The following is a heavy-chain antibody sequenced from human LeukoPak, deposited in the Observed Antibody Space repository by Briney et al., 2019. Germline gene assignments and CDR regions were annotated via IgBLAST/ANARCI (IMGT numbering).Heavy chain of an antibody. CDR2: IYPSGST. CDR3: ARGIVGATFYFDY. CDR1: GGSISSYY. V-gene: IGHV4-4*07. D-gene: IGHD1-26*01. Sequence: SETLSLTCTGPGGSISSYYWNWIRQPAGKGMQWIGRIYPSGSTIYNPSLKSRVTMSEDTSKNQFSLKLCSVTAADTAVYYCARGIVGATFYFDYWGQGTLVTVSS. J-gene: IGHJ4*02.